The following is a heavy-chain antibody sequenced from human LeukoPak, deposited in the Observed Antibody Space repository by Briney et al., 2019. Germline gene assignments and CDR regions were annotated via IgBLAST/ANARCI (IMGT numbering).Heavy chain of an antibody. D-gene: IGHD4-17*01. CDR3: ARSPYGDYFDY. CDR1: GGSISSGGYY. J-gene: IGHJ4*02. CDR2: IYHSGST. Sequence: SQTLSLTCTVSGGSISSGGYYWSWIRQPPGKGLEWIGYIYHSGSTYYNPSLKSRVTISVDRSKNQFSLKLSSVTAADTAVYYCARSPYGDYFDYWGQGTLVTVSS. V-gene: IGHV4-30-2*02.